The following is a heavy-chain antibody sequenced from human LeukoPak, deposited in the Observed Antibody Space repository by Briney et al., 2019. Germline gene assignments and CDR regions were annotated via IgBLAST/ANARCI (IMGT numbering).Heavy chain of an antibody. D-gene: IGHD3-3*01. CDR3: ARLSSSVLRFLVRDYYFDY. CDR2: INHSGST. J-gene: IGHJ4*02. V-gene: IGHV4-34*01. CDR1: GGSFSGYY. Sequence: SETLSLTCAVYGGSFSGYYWSWIRQPPGKGLEWIGEINHSGSTNYNPSLKSRVTISVDTSKNQFSLKLSSVTAADTAVYYCARLSSSVLRFLVRDYYFDYWGQGTLVTVSS.